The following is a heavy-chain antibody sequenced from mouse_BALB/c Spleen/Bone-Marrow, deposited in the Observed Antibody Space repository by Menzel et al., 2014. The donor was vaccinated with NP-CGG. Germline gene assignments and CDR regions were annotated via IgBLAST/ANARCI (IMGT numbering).Heavy chain of an antibody. J-gene: IGHJ1*01. CDR2: IDPSSGYS. Sequence: QVQLQQSGADLARPGASVKMSCKASGYTFTSYTMHWIKQRPGQGLEWIGYIDPSSGYSNYNQKFKDKATLTADISSSTAYMQLSSLTSEDSAVYYCAPYDGYYNWYFDVWGAGTTVTVSS. CDR3: APYDGYYNWYFDV. D-gene: IGHD2-3*01. V-gene: IGHV1-4*01. CDR1: GYTFTSYT.